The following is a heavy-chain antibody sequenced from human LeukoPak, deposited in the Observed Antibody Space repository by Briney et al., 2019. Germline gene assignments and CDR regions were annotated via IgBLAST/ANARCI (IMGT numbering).Heavy chain of an antibody. J-gene: IGHJ6*03. V-gene: IGHV3-23*01. Sequence: GGSLRLSCAASGFTFRSYAMSWVRQAPGKGLEWVSGVSGSGGSTFYADSVKGRFTISRDNSKNTLYLQMNSLRAEDTAVYYCAKVLLEYYYYMGVWGKGTTVTVSS. CDR3: AKVLLEYYYYMGV. D-gene: IGHD3-3*01. CDR1: GFTFRSYA. CDR2: VSGSGGST.